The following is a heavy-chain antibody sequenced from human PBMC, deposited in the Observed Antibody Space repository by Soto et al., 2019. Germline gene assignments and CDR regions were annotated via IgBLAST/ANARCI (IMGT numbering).Heavy chain of an antibody. D-gene: IGHD6-6*01. J-gene: IGHJ6*02. CDR3: ATPSVAARPKGGYYYADV. CDR2: ISAYNGNT. CDR1: GYTFSSYG. Sequence: ASVKVSCKASGYTFSSYGISWVRQAPGQGLEWMGWISAYNGNTDYAQKLQGRVTMTTDTSTATAYLQLSSLRPDDTAVYYCATPSVAARPKGGYYYADVWGQGTTVTVSS. V-gene: IGHV1-18*01.